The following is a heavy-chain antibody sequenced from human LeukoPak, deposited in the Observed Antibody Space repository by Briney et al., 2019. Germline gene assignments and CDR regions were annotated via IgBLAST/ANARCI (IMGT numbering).Heavy chain of an antibody. Sequence: GGSLRLACAASGFTFSSYWMSWVRQAPGKGLEWVANIKHDGSDKYYVDSVKGRFTISRDNAENSLYLQMNSLRAEDTAMYYCARSQSLGYWGQGTLVTVSS. CDR2: IKHDGSDK. CDR1: GFTFSSYW. V-gene: IGHV3-7*04. CDR3: ARSQSLGY. J-gene: IGHJ4*02.